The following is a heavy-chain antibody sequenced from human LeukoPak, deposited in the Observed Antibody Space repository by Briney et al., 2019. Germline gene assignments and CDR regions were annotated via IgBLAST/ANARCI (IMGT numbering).Heavy chain of an antibody. V-gene: IGHV4-4*02. CDR1: GGSISSSNW. CDR2: IYHSGST. J-gene: IGHJ5*02. D-gene: IGHD6-13*01. Sequence: SGTLSLTCAVSGGSISSSNWWSWVRQPPGKGLEWIGEIYHSGSTNYNPSLKSRVTISVDKSKNQFSLKLSSVTAADTAVYYCARDEDEAGPKSWFDPWGQGTLVTVSS. CDR3: ARDEDEAGPKSWFDP.